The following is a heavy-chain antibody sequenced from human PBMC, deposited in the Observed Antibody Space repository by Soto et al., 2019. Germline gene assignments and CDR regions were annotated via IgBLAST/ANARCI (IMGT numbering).Heavy chain of an antibody. CDR2: IYYSGST. J-gene: IGHJ6*03. D-gene: IGHD2-2*01. Sequence: SETLSLTCTVSGGSISGYYWSWIRQPPGKGLEWIGYIYYSGSTNYNPSLKSRVTIAVATSKNQVSLKLSSVTAADTAVYYCARDSVVPAERRFYYYYMDVWGKGTTVTVSS. CDR3: ARDSVVPAERRFYYYYMDV. V-gene: IGHV4-59*01. CDR1: GGSISGYY.